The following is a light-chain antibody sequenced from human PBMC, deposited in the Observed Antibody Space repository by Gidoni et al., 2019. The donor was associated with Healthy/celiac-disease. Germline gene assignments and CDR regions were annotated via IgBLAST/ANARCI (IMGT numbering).Light chain of an antibody. J-gene: IGKJ4*01. V-gene: IGKV3-11*01. Sequence: ELVLTHSPATLSLSPGERANLSCRASQSVSSYLGWYQQKPGQAPRLLIYDASNRATGSPARFSGSGSGTDFTLTISSLEPEDFAVYYCQQRSNWPPGGLTFGGGTKVEIK. CDR1: QSVSSY. CDR3: QQRSNWPPGGLT. CDR2: DAS.